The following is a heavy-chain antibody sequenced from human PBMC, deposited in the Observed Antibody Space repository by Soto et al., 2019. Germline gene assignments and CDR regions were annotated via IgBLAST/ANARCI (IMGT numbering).Heavy chain of an antibody. J-gene: IGHJ6*03. Sequence: QVQLVQSGAEVKKPGSSVKVSCKASGGTFSSYTISWVRQAPGQGLEWMGRIIPILGIANYAQKFQGRVTITADKSTSTAYMELSSLRSEDTAVYYCARAVAGSDYYYYYIDVWGKGTTVTVSS. D-gene: IGHD6-19*01. CDR1: GGTFSSYT. CDR3: ARAVAGSDYYYYYIDV. V-gene: IGHV1-69*02. CDR2: IIPILGIA.